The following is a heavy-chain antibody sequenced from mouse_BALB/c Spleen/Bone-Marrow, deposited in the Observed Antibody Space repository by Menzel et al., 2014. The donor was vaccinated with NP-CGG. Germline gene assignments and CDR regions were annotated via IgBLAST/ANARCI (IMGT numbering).Heavy chain of an antibody. CDR3: ARWANWDGFAY. D-gene: IGHD4-1*02. V-gene: IGHV1-4*01. CDR2: INPSSGYT. Sequence: VMLVESGAELARPGASVKMSCEASGYTFTSYTMHWVKQRPGQGLEWIGYINPSSGYTNYNQKFKDKATLTADKSSSTAYMQLSSLTSEDSAVYYCARWANWDGFAYWGQGTLVTVSA. J-gene: IGHJ3*01. CDR1: GYTFTSYT.